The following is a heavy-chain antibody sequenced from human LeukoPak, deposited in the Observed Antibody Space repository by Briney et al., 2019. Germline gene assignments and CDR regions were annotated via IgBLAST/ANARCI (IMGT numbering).Heavy chain of an antibody. D-gene: IGHD5-12*01. J-gene: IGHJ4*02. CDR2: ITEDGPT. Sequence: GGSLRLSCAASGFTFSSYAMSWVRQAPGKGLEWVGRITEDGPTNYAAPVKGRFIISRDDSKNTVYLQMNSLKTEDTAIYYCTTAPTRGWLPYFDSWGQGTLVTVSS. CDR3: TTAPTRGWLPYFDS. V-gene: IGHV3-15*01. CDR1: GFTFSSYA.